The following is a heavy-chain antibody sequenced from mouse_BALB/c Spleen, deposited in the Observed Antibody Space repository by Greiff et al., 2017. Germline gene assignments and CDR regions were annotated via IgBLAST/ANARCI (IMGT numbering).Heavy chain of an antibody. CDR2: IDPANGNT. J-gene: IGHJ3*01. CDR1: GFNIKDTY. D-gene: IGHD2-4*01. Sequence: VQLQQSGAELVKPGASVKLSCTASGFNIKDTYMHWVKQRPEQGLEWIGRIDPANGNTKYDPKFQGKATITADTSSNTAYLQLSSLTSEDTAVYYCARSGDYSTGVAYWGQGTLVTVSA. CDR3: ARSGDYSTGVAY. V-gene: IGHV14-3*02.